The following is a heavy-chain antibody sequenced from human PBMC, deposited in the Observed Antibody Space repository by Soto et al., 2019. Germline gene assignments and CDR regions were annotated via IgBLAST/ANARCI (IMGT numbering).Heavy chain of an antibody. D-gene: IGHD3-22*01. J-gene: IGHJ4*02. Sequence: QVQLVESGGGVVQPGRSLRLSCAASGFTFSSYGMHWVRQAPGKGLEWVATIWYDGSNKYYADFVKGRFTISRDDSKNTLYLHMNGLRAEDTAVYYCARGQFDDSSGGFDYWGQGTLVTVSS. V-gene: IGHV3-33*01. CDR3: ARGQFDDSSGGFDY. CDR1: GFTFSSYG. CDR2: IWYDGSNK.